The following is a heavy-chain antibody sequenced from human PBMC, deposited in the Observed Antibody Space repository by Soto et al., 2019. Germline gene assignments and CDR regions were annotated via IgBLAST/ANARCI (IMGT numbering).Heavy chain of an antibody. V-gene: IGHV1-46*01. CDR2: INPGGVST. CDR3: ARGGNGDNVGYWYFDL. D-gene: IGHD4-17*01. J-gene: IGHJ2*01. CDR1: GYTFTTYY. Sequence: QVQLVQSGAEVKKPGASVEVSCKASGYTFTTYYIHWVRHAPGQGLEWMGVINPGGVSTKYAQKFQDRVTMTRDASTSTVYMDLSSLRSEDTAVYFCARGGNGDNVGYWYFDLWGRGTLVTVSP.